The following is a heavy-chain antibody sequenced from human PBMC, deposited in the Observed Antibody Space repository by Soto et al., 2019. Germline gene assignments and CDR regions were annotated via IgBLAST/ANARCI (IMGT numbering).Heavy chain of an antibody. CDR3: TALIPIVRDFSFDP. Sequence: GGSLRLSCAASGFTFSGSAMHWVRQASGKGLEWVGRIRSKANSYATAYAASVKGRFTISRDDSKNTAYLQRNSLKTADTAVYYCTALIPIVRDFSFDPWGQGTLVTVSS. CDR2: IRSKANSYAT. J-gene: IGHJ5*02. D-gene: IGHD3-10*01. CDR1: GFTFSGSA. V-gene: IGHV3-73*01.